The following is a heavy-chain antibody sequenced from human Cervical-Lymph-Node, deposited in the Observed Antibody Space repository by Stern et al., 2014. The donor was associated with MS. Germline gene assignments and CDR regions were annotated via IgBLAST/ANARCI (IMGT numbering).Heavy chain of an antibody. Sequence: MQLVESGGGVVQPGRSLRLSCTASGLTFSNFAMHWVRQAPGKGLEWVEVIWSDGTTKYYADSVKGRFTICRDNSKNTLYLQMNSLRAEDAAVYYCARGAREGRLYYFDYWGQGTLVTVSS. CDR3: ARGAREGRLYYFDY. V-gene: IGHV3-33*01. D-gene: IGHD1-26*01. CDR1: GLTFSNFA. J-gene: IGHJ4*02. CDR2: IWSDGTTK.